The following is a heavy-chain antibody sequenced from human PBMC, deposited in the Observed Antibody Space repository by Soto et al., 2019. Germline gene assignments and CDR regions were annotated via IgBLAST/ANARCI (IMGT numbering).Heavy chain of an antibody. Sequence: GGSLRLSCSASGFTFSSYWMHWVRQAPGKGLVWVSHINTDGSSTSYADSVKGRSTISRDNAKNTLYLQMNSLRAEDTAVYYCARDPADCSRSSCYSYGMDVWGQGTTVTVSS. CDR2: INTDGSST. D-gene: IGHD2-2*01. J-gene: IGHJ6*02. V-gene: IGHV3-74*01. CDR1: GFTFSSYW. CDR3: ARDPADCSRSSCYSYGMDV.